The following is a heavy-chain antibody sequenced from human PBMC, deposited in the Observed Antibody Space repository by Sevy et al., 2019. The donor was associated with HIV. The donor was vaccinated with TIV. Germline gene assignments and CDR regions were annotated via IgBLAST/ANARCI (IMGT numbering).Heavy chain of an antibody. J-gene: IGHJ5*02. CDR2: ILYSGST. D-gene: IGHD2-8*02. CDR3: ARLVPGDIWFDP. V-gene: IGHV4-59*01. Sequence: SETLSLTCTVTGDSMNTYYWAWIRQPPGKSLEWVGYILYSGSTEYSPSLKSRVTMALDKSKNEVSLRLSSVTAADTAVYYCARLVPGDIWFDPWGQGRLVTVSS. CDR1: GDSMNTYY.